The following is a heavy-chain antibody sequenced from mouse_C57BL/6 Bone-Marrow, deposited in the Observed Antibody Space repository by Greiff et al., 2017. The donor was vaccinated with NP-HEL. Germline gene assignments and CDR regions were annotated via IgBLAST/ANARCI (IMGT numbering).Heavy chain of an antibody. CDR3: AMKDYYGNYFDY. CDR2: IYPRSGNT. J-gene: IGHJ2*01. Sequence: VQLQQSGAELARPGASVKLSCKASGYTFTSYGISWVKQRTGQGLEWIGEIYPRSGNTYYNEKFKGKATLTADKSSSTAYMELRSLRSEDSAVYFCAMKDYYGNYFDYWGQGTTLTVSS. D-gene: IGHD2-1*01. V-gene: IGHV1-81*01. CDR1: GYTFTSYG.